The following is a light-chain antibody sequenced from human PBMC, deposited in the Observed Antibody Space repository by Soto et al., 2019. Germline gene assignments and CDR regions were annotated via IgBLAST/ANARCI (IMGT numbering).Light chain of an antibody. CDR1: QTISGT. CDR2: GAS. Sequence: EIVMTQSPATLSVSPGGRATLSCRASQTISGTLAWYQQKPGQAPRLLIHGASTRAPGFPARFSGSGSGTDFTLTISSLQSEDFAVYYCQQYDKWPWTFGQGTKVEIK. V-gene: IGKV3-15*01. J-gene: IGKJ1*01. CDR3: QQYDKWPWT.